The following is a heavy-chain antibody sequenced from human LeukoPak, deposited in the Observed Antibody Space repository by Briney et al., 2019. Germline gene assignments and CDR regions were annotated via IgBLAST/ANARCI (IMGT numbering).Heavy chain of an antibody. V-gene: IGHV3-64*01. Sequence: GGSLRLSRAASGFTFSSYAMHWVRQAPGKGLEYVSAISSNGGSTYYANSVKGRFTISRDNSKNTLYLQMGSLRAEDMAVFYCARAGGGYCSGGSCYSSSFEYWGQGTLVTVSS. CDR3: ARAGGGYCSGGSCYSSSFEY. CDR1: GFTFSSYA. J-gene: IGHJ4*02. D-gene: IGHD2-15*01. CDR2: ISSNGGST.